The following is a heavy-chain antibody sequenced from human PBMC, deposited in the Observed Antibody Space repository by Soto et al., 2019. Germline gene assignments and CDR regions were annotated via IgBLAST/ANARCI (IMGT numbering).Heavy chain of an antibody. CDR2: MCWNSGSI. D-gene: IGHD6-6*01. CDR1: GFTFDDYA. Sequence: GGSLRLSCAASGFTFDDYAMHWVRQAPGKGLEWVSGMCWNSGSIGYADSVKGRFTISRDNAKNSLYLQMNSLRAEDTALYYCARRHSSSSPFDYWGQGTLVTVSS. J-gene: IGHJ4*02. CDR3: ARRHSSSSPFDY. V-gene: IGHV3-9*01.